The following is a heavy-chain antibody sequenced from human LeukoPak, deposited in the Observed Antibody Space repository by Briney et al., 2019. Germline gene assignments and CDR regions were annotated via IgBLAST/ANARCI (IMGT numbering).Heavy chain of an antibody. V-gene: IGHV3-49*04. Sequence: GGSLRLSCTAPGFTFGDYAMSWVRQAPGKGLEWVGFIRSKAYGGTTEYAASVKGRFTISRDDSKSIAYLQMNSLKTEDTAVYYCTYGDYVPRDFDYWGQGTLVTVSS. D-gene: IGHD4-17*01. J-gene: IGHJ4*02. CDR2: IRSKAYGGTT. CDR1: GFTFGDYA. CDR3: TYGDYVPRDFDY.